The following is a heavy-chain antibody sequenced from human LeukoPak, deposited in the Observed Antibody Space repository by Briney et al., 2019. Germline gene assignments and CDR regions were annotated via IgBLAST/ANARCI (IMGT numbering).Heavy chain of an antibody. Sequence: GASVKVSCKASGYAFTGYYIHWVRQVPGQGFECMGWINPKNGGTNYAQRFQDRVTMTRDTSTYTAYMELSRLRSDDTAVYYCARVVVPAAMRADYWGQGTLVTVSS. CDR3: ARVVVPAAMRADY. J-gene: IGHJ4*02. CDR1: GYAFTGYY. CDR2: INPKNGGT. D-gene: IGHD2-2*01. V-gene: IGHV1-2*02.